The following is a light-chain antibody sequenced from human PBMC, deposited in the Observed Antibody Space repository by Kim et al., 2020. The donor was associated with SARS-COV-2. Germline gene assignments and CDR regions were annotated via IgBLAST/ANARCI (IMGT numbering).Light chain of an antibody. Sequence: SYELTQPSSVSVSPGQTARITCSGDVLAKKYARWFRQKPGQAPVLVIYKDSERPSGIPERFSGSSSGTTVTLTISGAQVEDEADYYCYSAADNKGVFGGGTQLTVL. CDR3: YSAADNKGV. CDR2: KDS. V-gene: IGLV3-27*01. J-gene: IGLJ3*02. CDR1: VLAKKY.